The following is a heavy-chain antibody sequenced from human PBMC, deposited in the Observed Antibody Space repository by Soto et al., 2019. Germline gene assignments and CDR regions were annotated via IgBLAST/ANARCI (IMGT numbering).Heavy chain of an antibody. V-gene: IGHV1-18*01. J-gene: IGHJ6*02. CDR2: ISAYNGNT. CDR3: ARDLGWLRLRYYYYGMDV. CDR1: GYTFTSYG. Sequence: ASVKVSCKASGYTFTSYGISWVRQAPGQGLEWMGWISAYNGNTNYAQKLQGRVTMTTDTSTSTAYMELRSLRSDDTAVYYCARDLGWLRLRYYYYGMDVWGQGTTVTVS. D-gene: IGHD5-12*01.